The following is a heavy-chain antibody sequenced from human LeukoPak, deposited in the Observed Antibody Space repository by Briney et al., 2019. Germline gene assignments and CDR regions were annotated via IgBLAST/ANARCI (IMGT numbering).Heavy chain of an antibody. D-gene: IGHD5-24*01. CDR2: IWYDASDR. CDR1: GSTFSSFG. CDR3: VRGVGVSRFNYFDP. Sequence: GGSLRLSCAASGSTFSSFGMHWVRQAPGKGLEWVAVIWYDASDRYYADSVKGRFTISRDNSKNTLFLQMNSLRDGDTAVYYCVRGVGVSRFNYFDPWGQGTLVVVSS. J-gene: IGHJ5*02. V-gene: IGHV3-33*01.